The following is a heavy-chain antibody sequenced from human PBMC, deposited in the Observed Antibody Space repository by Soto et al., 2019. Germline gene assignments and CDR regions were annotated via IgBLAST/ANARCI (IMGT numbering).Heavy chain of an antibody. J-gene: IGHJ4*02. Sequence: QVQLVQSGAEVRKPGSSVKVSCKASGGTFSTSAMNWVRQAPGQGLEWMGSIIPVFGTATYAQSFQGRLTINSDGSTTTGYMELSRLISEDTAVYYFATKLNGELDFWGQGTLLIVTS. CDR1: GGTFSTSA. V-gene: IGHV1-69*15. CDR3: ATKLNGELDF. CDR2: IIPVFGTA. D-gene: IGHD7-27*01.